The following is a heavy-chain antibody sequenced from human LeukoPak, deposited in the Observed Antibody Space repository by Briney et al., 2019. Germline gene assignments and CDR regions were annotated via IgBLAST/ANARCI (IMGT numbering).Heavy chain of an antibody. CDR1: GGSFSGYY. CDR2: INHSGST. V-gene: IGHV4-34*01. CDR3: ARPRGWQLATAEYFQH. D-gene: IGHD6-6*01. J-gene: IGHJ1*01. Sequence: SETLSLTCAVYGGSFSGYYWSWIRQPPGKGLEWIGEINHSGSTNYNPSLKSRVTISVDTSKNQFSLKLSSVTAADTAVYYCARPRGWQLATAEYFQHWGQGTLVTVSS.